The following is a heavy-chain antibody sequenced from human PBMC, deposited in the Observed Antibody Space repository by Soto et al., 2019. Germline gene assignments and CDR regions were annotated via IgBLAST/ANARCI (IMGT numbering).Heavy chain of an antibody. CDR1: RGSVSSQTHF. CDR2: KYYSGIS. Sequence: QVQLQESGPGLLKPSETLTLTCTVTRGSVSSQTHFWTWIRQPPGKGLEWIGYKYYSGISNYNPSLRSRVTISVDTSKNQFSLRLTSVTAADTAVYYCVREDMSGTYYFDAWGQGALVTVSS. V-gene: IGHV4-61*01. D-gene: IGHD1-26*01. J-gene: IGHJ4*02. CDR3: VREDMSGTYYFDA.